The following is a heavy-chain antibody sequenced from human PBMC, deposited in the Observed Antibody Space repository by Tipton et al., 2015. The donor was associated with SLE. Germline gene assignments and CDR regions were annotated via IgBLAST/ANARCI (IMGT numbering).Heavy chain of an antibody. V-gene: IGHV4-61*02. D-gene: IGHD1-26*01. Sequence: TLSLTCSVSGGSIRFGSYYWSWIRQPAGKGLEWIGRVYNSGSSYYNTSLKSRVTMSVDTSKNQVSLNLNSVTAADTAVYYCARVGRVDRAFDIWGQGTMVTVSS. CDR3: ARVGRVDRAFDI. J-gene: IGHJ3*02. CDR2: VYNSGSS. CDR1: GGSIRFGSYY.